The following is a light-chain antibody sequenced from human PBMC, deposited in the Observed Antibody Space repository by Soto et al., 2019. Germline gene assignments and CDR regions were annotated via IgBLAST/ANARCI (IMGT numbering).Light chain of an antibody. CDR3: QQYFNWPLTWT. V-gene: IGKV3-15*01. J-gene: IGKJ3*01. Sequence: EIVWTQSPATLSVSAGGTVTVSCRASQSIRTNVAWYQQIPGQAPRLLVYGASTRATGVPARFSGSGSGIEFTLTISSLQSEDSAFYYCQQYFNWPLTWTFGPGTKVDIK. CDR1: QSIRTN. CDR2: GAS.